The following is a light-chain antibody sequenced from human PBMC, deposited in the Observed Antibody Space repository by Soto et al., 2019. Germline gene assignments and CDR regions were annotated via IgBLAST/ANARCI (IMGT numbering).Light chain of an antibody. CDR2: DAS. V-gene: IGKV3-11*01. J-gene: IGKJ4*01. Sequence: EIVLTQSPATLSLSPGERATLSCRASQSVSSLLAWYQQKPGQAPRLLIYDASSRATDIPTRCSGSGSGTDFTLTLSSLEPEDFAVYYCQQRSNWPLTFGGGTKVEIK. CDR3: QQRSNWPLT. CDR1: QSVSSL.